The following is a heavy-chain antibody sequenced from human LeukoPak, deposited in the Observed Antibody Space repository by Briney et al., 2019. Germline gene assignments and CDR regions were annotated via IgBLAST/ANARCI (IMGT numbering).Heavy chain of an antibody. Sequence: ASVKVSCKASGYTFTGYYMHWVRQAPGQELEWMGWINPNSDGTNYAQKFQGRVTMTRDTSISTAYMELSRLRSDDTAVYYCARDASSSWYGKLGGWANWFDPWGQGTLVTVSS. CDR2: INPNSDGT. J-gene: IGHJ5*02. CDR1: GYTFTGYY. D-gene: IGHD6-13*01. V-gene: IGHV1-2*02. CDR3: ARDASSSWYGKLGGWANWFDP.